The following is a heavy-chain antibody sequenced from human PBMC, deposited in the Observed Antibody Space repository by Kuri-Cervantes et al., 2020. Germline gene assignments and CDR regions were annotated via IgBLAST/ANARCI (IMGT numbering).Heavy chain of an antibody. CDR1: GYSISSGY. CDR2: ISYDGSNK. D-gene: IGHD6-13*01. J-gene: IGHJ4*02. CDR3: AKDQGGIAAAGTFAY. V-gene: IGHV3-30*18. Sequence: GGSLRLSCAVSGYSISSGYYWGWIRQPPGKGLEWVAVISYDGSNKYYADSVKGRFTISRDNSKNTLYLQMSSLRAEDTAVYYCAKDQGGIAAAGTFAYWGQGTLVTVSS.